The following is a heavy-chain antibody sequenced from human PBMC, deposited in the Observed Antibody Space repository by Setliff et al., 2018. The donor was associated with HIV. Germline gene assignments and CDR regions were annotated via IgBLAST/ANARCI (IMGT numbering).Heavy chain of an antibody. D-gene: IGHD3-22*01. V-gene: IGHV1-69*10. CDR3: ARYFYDSSGYCGSDH. CDR2: IIPILGMG. J-gene: IGHJ4*02. CDR1: GDTFSSYA. Sequence: ASVKVSCKASGDTFSSYAISWVRQAPGQGLEWMGGIIPILGMGNHAQKFQGRVTITADKSANTACMELTSLRPEDTAVYYCARYFYDSSGYCGSDHWGQGTLVTVSS.